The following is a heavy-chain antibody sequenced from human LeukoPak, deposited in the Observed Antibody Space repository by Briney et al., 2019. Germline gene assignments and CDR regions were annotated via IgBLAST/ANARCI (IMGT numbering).Heavy chain of an antibody. J-gene: IGHJ6*03. Sequence: PGRSLRLSCAASGFTFSSYGMHWVRQAPGKGLEWVAVIWYDGSNKYYADSVKGRFTIPRDNSKNTLYLQMNSLRAEDTAVYYCAKVGGWYEQYYYYYMDVWGKGTTVTVSS. CDR1: GFTFSSYG. V-gene: IGHV3-33*06. CDR3: AKVGGWYEQYYYYYMDV. CDR2: IWYDGSNK. D-gene: IGHD6-19*01.